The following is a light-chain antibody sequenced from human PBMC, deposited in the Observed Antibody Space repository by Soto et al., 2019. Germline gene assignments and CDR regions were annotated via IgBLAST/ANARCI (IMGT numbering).Light chain of an antibody. Sequence: QSALTQPASVSGSPGQSITITCTGTSSDVGGYNYVSWYQQHPGKAPKVLISDVSNRPSGISNRFSGSKSGNTASLTISGLQAEDEADYYCCSYAGSSTFSYVFGTGTKVTVL. V-gene: IGLV2-14*03. J-gene: IGLJ1*01. CDR2: DVS. CDR3: CSYAGSSTFSYV. CDR1: SSDVGGYNY.